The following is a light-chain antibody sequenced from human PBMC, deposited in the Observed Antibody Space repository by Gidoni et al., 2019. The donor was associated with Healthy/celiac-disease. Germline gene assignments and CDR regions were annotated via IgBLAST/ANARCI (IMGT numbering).Light chain of an antibody. V-gene: IGKV1-39*01. CDR1: QSISSY. CDR2: AAS. Sequence: DIQMTQSPSSLSASVGDRVTITCRASQSISSYLNWYQQKPGKAPKLLIYAASSLQSGVPSRFSGSGSGTDFPLTISSLQPEDFATYYCQQSYSTRLTFGPXTKVDIK. J-gene: IGKJ3*01. CDR3: QQSYSTRLT.